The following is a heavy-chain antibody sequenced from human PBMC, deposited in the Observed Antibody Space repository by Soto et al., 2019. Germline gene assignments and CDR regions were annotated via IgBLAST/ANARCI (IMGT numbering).Heavy chain of an antibody. CDR2: ISYSVGGT. Sequence: GGSLRLSCAASGFTFSSFAMNWVRQAPGKGLEWVSTISYSVGGTYYADSVKGRFTISRDNSKKTMYLQMSSLRAEDTAVYYCAKGSPGGAFDIWGHGTMVTVSS. CDR3: AKGSPGGAFDI. J-gene: IGHJ3*02. V-gene: IGHV3-23*01. CDR1: GFTFSSFA.